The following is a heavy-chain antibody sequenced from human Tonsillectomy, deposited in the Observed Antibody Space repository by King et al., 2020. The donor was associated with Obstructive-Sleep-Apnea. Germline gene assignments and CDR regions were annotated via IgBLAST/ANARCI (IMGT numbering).Heavy chain of an antibody. CDR2: IYYSGST. Sequence: LQLQESGPRLVKPSETLSLICTVSGGSISSYYWSWIRQPPGKGLEWIGYIYYSGSTNYNPSLTSRVTISVDTSKTQFSLKLSSVTAADTAVYYCARGRDLYYDSSGIDYWGQGTLVTVSS. CDR1: GGSISSYY. CDR3: ARGRDLYYDSSGIDY. J-gene: IGHJ4*02. V-gene: IGHV4-59*01. D-gene: IGHD3-22*01.